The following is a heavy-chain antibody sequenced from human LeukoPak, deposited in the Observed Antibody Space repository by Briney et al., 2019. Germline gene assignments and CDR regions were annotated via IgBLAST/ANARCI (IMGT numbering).Heavy chain of an antibody. CDR1: GGTFSSYA. J-gene: IGHJ4*02. Sequence: GASVKVSCKASGGTFSSYAISWVRQAPGQGLEWMGRIIPILGIANYAQKFQGRVTITADKSTSTAYMELSSLRSEDTAVYYCARDDIQLPFDYWGQGPLVTVSS. V-gene: IGHV1-69*04. CDR2: IIPILGIA. D-gene: IGHD5-18*01. CDR3: ARDDIQLPFDY.